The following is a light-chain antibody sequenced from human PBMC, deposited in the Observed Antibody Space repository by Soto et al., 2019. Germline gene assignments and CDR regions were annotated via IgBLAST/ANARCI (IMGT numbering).Light chain of an antibody. J-gene: IGKJ1*01. Sequence: AIQMTQSPSSPSASVGDRFTITCRASQGIRNDLGWYQQKPGKAPRLLIYAASSLQSGVPSMFRGGGSGTDCTRTISSLQPEDFSTDYCLQNYNYPWTFGQGTKVDIK. CDR1: QGIRND. CDR3: LQNYNYPWT. CDR2: AAS. V-gene: IGKV1-6*01.